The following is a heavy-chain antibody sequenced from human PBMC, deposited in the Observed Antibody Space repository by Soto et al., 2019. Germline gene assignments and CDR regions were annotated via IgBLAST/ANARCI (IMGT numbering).Heavy chain of an antibody. D-gene: IGHD1-1*01. Sequence: GESLKISCQGSGYSFTSHWITWVRQTPGKGLEWMGRIDPSDSYTNYSPSFQGRVTISADRSISTAFLQWSSLEASDTAIYYCARRLSGPKEEYNAYYFYGLDVWGQGTTVTASS. CDR2: IDPSDSYT. CDR1: GYSFTSHW. V-gene: IGHV5-10-1*01. J-gene: IGHJ6*02. CDR3: ARRLSGPKEEYNAYYFYGLDV.